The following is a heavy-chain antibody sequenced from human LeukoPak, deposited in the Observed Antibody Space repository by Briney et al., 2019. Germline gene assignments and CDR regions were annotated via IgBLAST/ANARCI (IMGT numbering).Heavy chain of an antibody. CDR3: ARARTTAAGVSDFDY. D-gene: IGHD6-13*01. CDR1: GGTFSSYA. Sequence: SVKVSCKASGGTFSSYAISWVRQAPGQGLEWMGGIIPIFGTANYAQKFQGRVTVTADESTSTAYMELSSLRSEDTAVYYCARARTTAAGVSDFDYWGQGTLVTVSS. J-gene: IGHJ4*02. V-gene: IGHV1-69*13. CDR2: IIPIFGTA.